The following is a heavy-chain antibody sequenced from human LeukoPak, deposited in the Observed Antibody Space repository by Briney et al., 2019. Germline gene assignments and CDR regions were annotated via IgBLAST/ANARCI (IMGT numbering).Heavy chain of an antibody. Sequence: GESLKISCKGSGYSFTSYWIGWVRQMPGKGLEWMGIIYPGNSGTKYSPSLQGQVTMSVDKSISTAYLQWSSLKASDTAMYYCARHQASGRWSLFDYWGQGTLVTVSS. CDR2: IYPGNSGT. D-gene: IGHD2-15*01. V-gene: IGHV5-51*01. CDR1: GYSFTSYW. J-gene: IGHJ4*02. CDR3: ARHQASGRWSLFDY.